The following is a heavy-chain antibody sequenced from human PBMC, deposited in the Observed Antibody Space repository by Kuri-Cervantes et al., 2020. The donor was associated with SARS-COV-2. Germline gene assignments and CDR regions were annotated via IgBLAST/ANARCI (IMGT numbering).Heavy chain of an antibody. CDR3: ARGGIAAAGKSLQH. D-gene: IGHD6-13*01. Sequence: SETLSLTCTVSGGSISSSSYYWGWIRQPPGKGLGWIGEINHSGSTNYNPSLKSRVTISVDTSKNQFSLKLSSVTAADTAVYYCARGGIAAAGKSLQHWGQGTLVTVSS. J-gene: IGHJ1*01. CDR2: INHSGST. V-gene: IGHV4-39*07. CDR1: GGSISSSSYY.